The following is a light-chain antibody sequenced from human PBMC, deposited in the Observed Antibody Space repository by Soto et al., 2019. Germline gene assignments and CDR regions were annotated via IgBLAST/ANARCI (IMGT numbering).Light chain of an antibody. CDR1: SSNIGAGYD. CDR2: GNS. Sequence: QAVVTQPPSVFGAPGKRVTISCTGSSSNIGAGYDVHWYQQLPGTAPKLLIYGNSNRPSGVPDRFSGSKSGTSASLAITGLQAEDEADYYCQSYYSSLSGLVFGGGTKLTVL. CDR3: QSYYSSLSGLV. J-gene: IGLJ2*01. V-gene: IGLV1-40*01.